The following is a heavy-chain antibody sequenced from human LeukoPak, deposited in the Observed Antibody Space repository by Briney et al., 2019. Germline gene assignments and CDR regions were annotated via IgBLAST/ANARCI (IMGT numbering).Heavy chain of an antibody. CDR1: GGSISSYY. CDR3: ARRTGTTRYFDY. CDR2: IYYSGST. D-gene: IGHD1-1*01. V-gene: IGHV4-59*08. J-gene: IGHJ4*02. Sequence: PSQTLSLTCTVSGGSISSYYWSWIRQPPGKGLEWIGYIYYSGSTNYNPSLKSRVTISVDTSKNQFSLNLSSVTAADTAVYYCARRTGTTRYFDYWGQGTPVTVSS.